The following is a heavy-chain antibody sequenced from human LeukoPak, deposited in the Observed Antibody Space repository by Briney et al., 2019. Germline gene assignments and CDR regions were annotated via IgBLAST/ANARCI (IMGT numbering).Heavy chain of an antibody. D-gene: IGHD3-22*01. CDR3: ARGVTMIVVVIHDWYFDL. Sequence: LSPVRPVAAGFTGSRCYDWGWIRQPLGKGIELLGSIYYTRSTDYNPSLKSRVTIAVYPSKNPFSLKLTSVTAADTSVYYCARGVTMIVVVIHDWYFDLWGRGTLVTVSS. CDR2: IYYTRST. CDR1: AGFTGSRCYD. J-gene: IGHJ2*01. V-gene: IGHV4-39*01.